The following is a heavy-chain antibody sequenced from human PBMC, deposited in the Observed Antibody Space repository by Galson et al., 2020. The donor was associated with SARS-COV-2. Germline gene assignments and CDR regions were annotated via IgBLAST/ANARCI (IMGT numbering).Heavy chain of an antibody. D-gene: IGHD2-21*02. J-gene: IGHJ4*02. V-gene: IGHV3-30*18. CDR3: AKDLLEMLAYCGGDCYSPN. Sequence: SLKISCAASGFTFSIYCMHCVRQAPGKGLVWAAVISYDGSNKYYSDSVKGRFPISRDNSKNTLYLQMNSLRAEDTAVYYCAKDLLEMLAYCGGDCYSPNWGQGTLVTVSS. CDR1: GFTFSIYC. CDR2: ISYDGSNK.